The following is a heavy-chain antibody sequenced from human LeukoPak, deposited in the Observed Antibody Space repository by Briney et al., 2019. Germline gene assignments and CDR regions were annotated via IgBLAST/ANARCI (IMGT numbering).Heavy chain of an antibody. CDR2: INHSGST. V-gene: IGHV4-34*01. D-gene: IGHD6-6*01. CDR1: GGSFSGYH. Sequence: SETLSLTCGAHGGSFSGYHWSWIRLRPGKGLEWIGDINHSGSTHYNPSLKSRVTILVDTSNNQFSLKLHSVTAADTAVCYCARGFPSSSRWFDPWGQGTLVTVSS. J-gene: IGHJ5*02. CDR3: ARGFPSSSRWFDP.